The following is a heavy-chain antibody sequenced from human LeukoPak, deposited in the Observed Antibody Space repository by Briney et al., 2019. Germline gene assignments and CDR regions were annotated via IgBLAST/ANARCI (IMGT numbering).Heavy chain of an antibody. V-gene: IGHV3-30*04. CDR1: GFTFSSYA. CDR2: ISYDGSNK. Sequence: GRSLRLSCAASGFTFSSYALHWVRQAPGKGLEWVAVISYDGSNKYYADSVKGRFTISRDNSKNTLYLQMNSLRAEDTAVYYCARDPIIVVGPAAMLDYWGQGTLVTVSS. D-gene: IGHD2-2*01. CDR3: ARDPIIVVGPAAMLDY. J-gene: IGHJ4*02.